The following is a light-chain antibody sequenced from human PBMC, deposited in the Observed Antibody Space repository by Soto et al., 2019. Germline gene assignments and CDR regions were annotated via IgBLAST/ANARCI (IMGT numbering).Light chain of an antibody. V-gene: IGKV1-6*01. CDR3: LRVDEFPFT. J-gene: IGKJ3*01. Sequence: AIQMTQSPSSLFASVGDRVTITCRASQGIRNDLGWYQQKPGKAPKLLIYSASSLPSGVPSRFSGSGSGTDFTLTNSSLQPEDLATYYCLRVDEFPFTFGPGTRGDIK. CDR2: SAS. CDR1: QGIRND.